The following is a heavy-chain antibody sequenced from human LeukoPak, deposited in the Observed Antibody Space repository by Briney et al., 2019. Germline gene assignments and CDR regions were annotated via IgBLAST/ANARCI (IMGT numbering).Heavy chain of an antibody. V-gene: IGHV1-2*02. CDR3: ARESGEYSSSSRRSRRNWFDP. J-gene: IGHJ5*02. Sequence: GASVKVSCKASGYTFTGYYMHWVRQAPGQGLEWMGWINPNSGGTNYAQKFQGRVTMTRDTSISTAYMELSRLRSDDTAVYYCARESGEYSSSSRRSRRNWFDPWGQGTLVTVSS. CDR1: GYTFTGYY. CDR2: INPNSGGT. D-gene: IGHD6-6*01.